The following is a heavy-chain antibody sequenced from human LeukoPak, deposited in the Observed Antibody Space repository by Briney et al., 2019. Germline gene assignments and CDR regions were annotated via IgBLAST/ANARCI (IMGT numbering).Heavy chain of an antibody. J-gene: IGHJ3*01. CDR3: SSGPNFYGSDPH. CDR1: GDSISGSNYY. Sequence: SETLSLTCTVSGDSISGSNYYWGWIRQPPGKGLEWIGSIYYSGSTYYSPSLKSRVTISVDTSKNQFFLKLSSVTAADTAVYYCSSGPNFYGSDPHWGQGTMVTVSS. V-gene: IGHV4-39*01. CDR2: IYYSGST. D-gene: IGHD3-10*01.